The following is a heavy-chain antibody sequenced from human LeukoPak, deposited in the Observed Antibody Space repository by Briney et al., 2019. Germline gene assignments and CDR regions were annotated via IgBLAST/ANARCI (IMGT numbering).Heavy chain of an antibody. CDR1: GFTFSSYW. Sequence: GGSLRLSCAASGFTFSSYWMHWVRQAPGKGLVWVSRIKSNGSTTNYADSVKGRFTISRDNGKNTLYLQMNSLRAEDTAVYCCARESFILGGQGTLVTVSS. CDR2: IKSNGSTT. J-gene: IGHJ4*02. V-gene: IGHV3-74*01. CDR3: ARESFIL.